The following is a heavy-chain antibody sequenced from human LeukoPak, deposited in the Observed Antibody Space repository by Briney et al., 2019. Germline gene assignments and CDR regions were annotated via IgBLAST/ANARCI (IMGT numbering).Heavy chain of an antibody. CDR1: GFTFSSYG. Sequence: GRSLRLSCAASGFTFSSYGMHWVRQAPGKGLEWVAVISYDGSNKYYADSVKGRFTISRDNSKNTLYLQMNSLRAEDTAVYYCAKDAEITMVRGAAPDNDYWGQGTLVTVSS. CDR2: ISYDGSNK. J-gene: IGHJ4*02. CDR3: AKDAEITMVRGAAPDNDY. V-gene: IGHV3-30*18. D-gene: IGHD3-10*01.